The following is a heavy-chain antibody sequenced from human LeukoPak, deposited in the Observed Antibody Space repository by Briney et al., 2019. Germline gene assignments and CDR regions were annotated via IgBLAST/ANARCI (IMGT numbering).Heavy chain of an antibody. Sequence: PGGSLRLSCAASGFTFSSYAMSWVRQAPGKGLEWVSDISGSGASTYYADSVKGRFTISRDNSKNTLYLQMNSLRAEDTAVYYCASRGGTRLYYYYMDVWGKGTTVTVSS. CDR1: GFTFSSYA. CDR3: ASRGGTRLYYYYMDV. J-gene: IGHJ6*03. D-gene: IGHD2-15*01. CDR2: ISGSGAST. V-gene: IGHV3-23*01.